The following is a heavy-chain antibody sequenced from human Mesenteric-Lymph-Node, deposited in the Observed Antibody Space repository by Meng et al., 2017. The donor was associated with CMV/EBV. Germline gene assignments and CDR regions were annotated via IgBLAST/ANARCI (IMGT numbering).Heavy chain of an antibody. D-gene: IGHD7-27*01. J-gene: IGHJ3*01. V-gene: IGHV1-2*06. CDR1: YRFIGYY. CDR2: INSNVGGT. CDR3: ARGAIGSTGDVIGFDV. Sequence: YRFIGYYIHWVRQAAGQGLEWMGRINSNVGGTNYAPKFQGRVTMTRDTSITTVSMELNSLRSDDTAVYFCARGAIGSTGDVIGFDVWGQGTVVTVSS.